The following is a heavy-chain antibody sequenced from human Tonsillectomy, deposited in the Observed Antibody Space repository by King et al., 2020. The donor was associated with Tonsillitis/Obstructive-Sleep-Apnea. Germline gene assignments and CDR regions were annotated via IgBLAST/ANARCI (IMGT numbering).Heavy chain of an antibody. J-gene: IGHJ3*01. CDR1: GGSISSSSYY. V-gene: IGHV4-39*01. D-gene: IGHD4-23*01. CDR3: AIPMWVDYGGVSADEGGAFDL. Sequence: QLQESGPGLVKPSETLSLTCTVSGGSISSSSYYWGWIRQSPGKGLEWIGSIYYSGSTYYNPSLKSRVTISVDTSKNQFSLKLSSVTAADTAVYYCAIPMWVDYGGVSADEGGAFDLWGQGTMVTVSS. CDR2: IYYSGST.